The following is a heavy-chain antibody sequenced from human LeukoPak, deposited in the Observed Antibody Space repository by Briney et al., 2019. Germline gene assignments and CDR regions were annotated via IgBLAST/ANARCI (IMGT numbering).Heavy chain of an antibody. CDR1: GGSISSSSYY. CDR2: IYYSGST. CDR3: ARGSGWYNVYGY. D-gene: IGHD6-19*01. J-gene: IGHJ4*02. V-gene: IGHV4-39*01. Sequence: SETLSPTCTVSGGSISSSSYYWGWIRQPPGKGLEWIGSIYYSGSTYYNPSLKSRVTISVDTSKNQFSLKLSSVTAADTAVYYCARGSGWYNVYGYWGRGTLVTVSS.